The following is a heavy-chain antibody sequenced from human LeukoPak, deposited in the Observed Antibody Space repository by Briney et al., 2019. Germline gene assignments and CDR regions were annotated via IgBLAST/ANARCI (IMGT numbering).Heavy chain of an antibody. CDR1: GFTFTNYA. CDR3: AKATAPHLGYAFDI. Sequence: GGSLRLSCAASGFTFTNYAINWVRQAPGKGLEWVPAISGRGANTYYADSVKGRFTISRDNSKNTLYLQMSTLRAEDTAVYYCAKATAPHLGYAFDIWGQGTMVIVFS. V-gene: IGHV3-23*01. J-gene: IGHJ3*02. CDR2: ISGRGANT. D-gene: IGHD7-27*01.